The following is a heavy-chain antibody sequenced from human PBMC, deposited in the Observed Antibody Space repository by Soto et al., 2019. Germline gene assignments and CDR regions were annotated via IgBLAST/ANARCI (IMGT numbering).Heavy chain of an antibody. CDR3: ARGLVVAATRGPLDY. J-gene: IGHJ4*02. D-gene: IGHD2-15*01. CDR2: ISSSAYTI. CDR1: GFRFGDYY. Sequence: QVQLVESGGGLVKPGGSLRLSCAASGFRFGDYYMSWIRQAPGKGLEWVSYISSSAYTIYYTASVEGRFTISRDNAKNSLFLQRNRLRADDTAVYYCARGLVVAATRGPLDYWGPGILVTVSS. V-gene: IGHV3-11*01.